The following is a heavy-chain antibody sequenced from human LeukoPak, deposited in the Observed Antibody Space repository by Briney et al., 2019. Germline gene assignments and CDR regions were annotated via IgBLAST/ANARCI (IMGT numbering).Heavy chain of an antibody. D-gene: IGHD4-17*01. V-gene: IGHV3-21*01. CDR2: ISSSSSYI. CDR1: GFTFSSYS. Sequence: GGSLRLSCAASGFTFSSYSMNWVRQAPGKGLEWVSSISSSSSYIYYADSVKGRFTISRDNAKNSLHLQMNSLRAEDTAVYYCASGWDYGDYADSDYWGQGTLVTVSS. CDR3: ASGWDYGDYADSDY. J-gene: IGHJ4*02.